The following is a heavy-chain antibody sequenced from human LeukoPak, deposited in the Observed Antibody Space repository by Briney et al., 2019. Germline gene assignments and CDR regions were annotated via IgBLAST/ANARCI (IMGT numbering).Heavy chain of an antibody. D-gene: IGHD3-10*01. Sequence: PSETLSLTCTVSGGSISSYYWSWIRQPPGKGLEWIGYIYYSGSTNYNPSLKSRVTISVDTSKNQFSLKLSSVTAADTAVYYCARDLRGPLGYCDLWGRGTLVTVSS. CDR1: GGSISSYY. J-gene: IGHJ2*01. V-gene: IGHV4-59*01. CDR3: ARDLRGPLGYCDL. CDR2: IYYSGST.